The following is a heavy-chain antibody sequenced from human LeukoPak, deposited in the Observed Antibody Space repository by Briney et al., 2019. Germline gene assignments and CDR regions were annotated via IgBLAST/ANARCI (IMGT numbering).Heavy chain of an antibody. D-gene: IGHD5-18*01. V-gene: IGHV3-74*01. CDR2: INSDGSST. CDR3: ARVRGYSYGYDY. CDR1: GFTFSRYW. J-gene: IGHJ4*02. Sequence: GGSLRLSCAASGFTFSRYWMHWVRQAPGKGLVWVSRINSDGSSTSYADSVKGRFTISRDNAKNTLYLQMNSLRAEDTAVYYCARVRGYSYGYDYWGQGTLVTVSS.